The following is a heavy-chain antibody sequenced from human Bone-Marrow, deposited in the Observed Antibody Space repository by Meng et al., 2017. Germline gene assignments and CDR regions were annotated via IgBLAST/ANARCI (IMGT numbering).Heavy chain of an antibody. V-gene: IGHV1-69*05. CDR3: ARTRPAMATILLYYYGMDV. D-gene: IGHD5-24*01. J-gene: IGHJ6*02. Sequence: SVKVSSKASGGTFSSYAISWVRQAPGQGLEWMGGIIPIFGTANYAQKFQGRVTITTDESTSTAYMELSSLRSEDTAVYYCARTRPAMATILLYYYGMDVWGQGTTVT. CDR2: IIPIFGTA. CDR1: GGTFSSYA.